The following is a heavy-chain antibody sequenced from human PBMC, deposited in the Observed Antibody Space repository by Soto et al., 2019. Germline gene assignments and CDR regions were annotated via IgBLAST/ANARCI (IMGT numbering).Heavy chain of an antibody. V-gene: IGHV4-34*01. J-gene: IGHJ6*02. Sequence: SETLSLTCAVYGGSFSGYYWSWIRQPPGKGPEWIGEINHSGSTNYNPSLKSRVTISVDTSKNQFSLKLSSVTAADTAVYYCARVFLEWFTRDYYYYGMDVWGQGTTVTVSS. CDR1: GGSFSGYY. CDR3: ARVFLEWFTRDYYYYGMDV. CDR2: INHSGST. D-gene: IGHD3-3*01.